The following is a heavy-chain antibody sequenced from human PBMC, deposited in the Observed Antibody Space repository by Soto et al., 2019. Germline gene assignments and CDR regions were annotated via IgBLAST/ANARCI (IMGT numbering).Heavy chain of an antibody. D-gene: IGHD2-2*01. J-gene: IGHJ6*02. CDR2: IDPSDSYT. Sequence: GESLKISCKGSGYSFTSYWIRWVRQMPGKGLEWMGRIDPSDSYTNYSPSFQGHVTISADKSISTAYLQWSSLKASDTAMYYCARLPRYCSSTSCSGYYYYGMDVWGQGTTVTVSS. CDR1: GYSFTSYW. V-gene: IGHV5-10-1*01. CDR3: ARLPRYCSSTSCSGYYYYGMDV.